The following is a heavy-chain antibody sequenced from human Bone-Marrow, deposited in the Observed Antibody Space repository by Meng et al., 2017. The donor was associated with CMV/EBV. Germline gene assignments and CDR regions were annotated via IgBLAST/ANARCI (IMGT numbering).Heavy chain of an antibody. Sequence: SISSYYWSWIRQPPGKGLEWIGYIYYSGSTNYNPSLKSRVTISVDTSKNQFSLKLSSVTAADTAVYYCARVMPYYYDSSGYYYFDYWGQGTLVTVSS. V-gene: IGHV4-59*01. CDR3: ARVMPYYYDSSGYYYFDY. CDR2: IYYSGST. D-gene: IGHD3-22*01. J-gene: IGHJ4*02. CDR1: SISSYY.